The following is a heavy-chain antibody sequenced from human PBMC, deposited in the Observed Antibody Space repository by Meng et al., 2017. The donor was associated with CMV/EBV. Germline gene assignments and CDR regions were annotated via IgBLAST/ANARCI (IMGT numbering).Heavy chain of an antibody. CDR1: GYTFTSYG. J-gene: IGHJ3*02. V-gene: IGHV1-18*01. CDR3: ARDGKAGFGVVISDAFDI. D-gene: IGHD3-3*01. CDR2: ISAYNGNT. Sequence: ASVKVSCKASGYTFTSYGISWVRQAPGQGLEWMGWISAYNGNTNYAQKLQGRVTMTTDTSTSTAYMELRSLRSDDTAVYYCARDGKAGFGVVISDAFDIWGQGTMVTVSS.